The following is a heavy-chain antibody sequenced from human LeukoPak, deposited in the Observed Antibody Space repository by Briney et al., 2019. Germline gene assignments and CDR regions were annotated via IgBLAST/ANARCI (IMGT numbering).Heavy chain of an antibody. CDR1: GFAFSRYW. CDR3: ARRDEGAPGRGSDY. J-gene: IGHJ4*02. V-gene: IGHV3-7*01. CDR2: MNQDGSEK. Sequence: GGSLRLSCAASGFAFSRYWTRWVRQAPGKGLEWVANMNQDGSEKYYLDSVKGRFTISRDNAKNSLYLQMNSLRPEDTAVYYCARRDEGAPGRGSDYWGQGTPVTVSS. D-gene: IGHD6-13*01.